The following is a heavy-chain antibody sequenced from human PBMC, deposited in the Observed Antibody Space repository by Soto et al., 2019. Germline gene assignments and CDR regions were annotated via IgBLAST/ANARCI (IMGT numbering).Heavy chain of an antibody. CDR1: GGSISSYY. D-gene: IGHD6-13*01. Sequence: PSETLSLTCTVSGGSISSYYWSWIRQPPGKGLEWIGYIYYSGSTNYNPSLKSRVTISVDTSKNQFSLKLSSVTAADTAVYYCARERGSSSWYLGFDYWGQGTLVTVSS. CDR3: ARERGSSSWYLGFDY. CDR2: IYYSGST. J-gene: IGHJ4*02. V-gene: IGHV4-59*01.